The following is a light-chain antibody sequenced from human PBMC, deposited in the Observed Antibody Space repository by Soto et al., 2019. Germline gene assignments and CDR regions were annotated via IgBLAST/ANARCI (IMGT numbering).Light chain of an antibody. CDR3: QQYNIYPFT. Sequence: DIQMTQSPSTLSASVGDRVTITCRASQSINSWLDWYQQKPGKAPKLLIYKASSLESGVPSRFSGSGSGTEFTLTISSLQPDDFATYYCQQYNIYPFTFGPGTKVDIK. V-gene: IGKV1-5*03. CDR2: KAS. J-gene: IGKJ3*01. CDR1: QSINSW.